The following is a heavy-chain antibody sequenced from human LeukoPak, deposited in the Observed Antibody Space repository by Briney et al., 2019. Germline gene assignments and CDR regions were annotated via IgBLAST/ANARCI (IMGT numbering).Heavy chain of an antibody. CDR1: GGSFSGYY. V-gene: IGHV4-34*01. J-gene: IGHJ6*02. CDR2: INHSGST. Sequence: PSETLSLTCAVYGGSFSGYYWSWIRQPPGKGLEWIGEINHSGSTNYNPSLKSRVTISVDTSKNQFSLKLSSVTAADTAVYYCARGASSYDFWSGYGPDYYYGMDVWGQGTTATVSS. D-gene: IGHD3-3*01. CDR3: ARGASSYDFWSGYGPDYYYGMDV.